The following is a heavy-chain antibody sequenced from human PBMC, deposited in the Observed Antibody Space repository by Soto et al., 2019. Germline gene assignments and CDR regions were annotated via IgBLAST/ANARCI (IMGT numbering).Heavy chain of an antibody. CDR2: INHYGST. J-gene: IGHJ5*02. D-gene: IGHD2-2*02. Sequence: PSETLSLTCAVYGGSFSGYYWSWIRQPPGKGLEWIGEINHYGSTNQNPSLKSRVTLSIDTSKNQFSLKLSSVTAADTAVYYCARVRKGAYCSSTSCYSWFDPWGQGTLVTVSS. CDR1: GGSFSGYY. CDR3: ARVRKGAYCSSTSCYSWFDP. V-gene: IGHV4-34*01.